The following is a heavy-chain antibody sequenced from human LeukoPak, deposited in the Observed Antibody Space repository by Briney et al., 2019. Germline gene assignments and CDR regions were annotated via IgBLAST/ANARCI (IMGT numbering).Heavy chain of an antibody. CDR1: GGSISSGGYY. V-gene: IGHV4-30-2*01. D-gene: IGHD6-13*01. J-gene: IGHJ5*02. CDR3: ARRGEGSSWYLGGNWFDP. Sequence: PSETLSLTCTVSGGSISSGGYYWSWIRQPPGKGLEWIGYIYHSGSTYYNPPLKSRVTISVDRSKNQFSLKLSSVTAADTAVYYCARRGEGSSWYLGGNWFDPWGQGTLVTVSS. CDR2: IYHSGST.